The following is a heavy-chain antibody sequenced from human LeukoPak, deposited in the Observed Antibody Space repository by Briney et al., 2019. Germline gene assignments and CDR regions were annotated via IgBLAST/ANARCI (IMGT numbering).Heavy chain of an antibody. Sequence: GGSLRLSCTASGFTLGDYAMSWVRQAPGKGLEWVGFIRSKAYGGTTEYAASVKGRFTISRDDSKSIAYLQMNSLKTEDTAVYYCTRVDYAVYYYYGMDVWGQGTTVTVSS. V-gene: IGHV3-49*04. J-gene: IGHJ6*02. D-gene: IGHD4-17*01. CDR1: GFTLGDYA. CDR3: TRVDYAVYYYYGMDV. CDR2: IRSKAYGGTT.